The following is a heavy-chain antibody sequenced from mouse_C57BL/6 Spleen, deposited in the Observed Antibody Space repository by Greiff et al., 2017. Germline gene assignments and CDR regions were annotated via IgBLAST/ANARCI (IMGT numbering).Heavy chain of an antibody. D-gene: IGHD1-1*01. CDR3: ARGAVVRYFDV. CDR2: ISYDGSN. V-gene: IGHV3-6*01. J-gene: IGHJ1*03. CDR1: GYSITSGYY. Sequence: EVQLQQSGPGLVKPSQSLSLTCSVTGYSITSGYYWNWIRQFPGNKLEWMGYISYDGSNNYNPSLKNRISITRDTSKNQFFLKLNSVTTEDTATYYCARGAVVRYFDVWGTGTTVTVSS.